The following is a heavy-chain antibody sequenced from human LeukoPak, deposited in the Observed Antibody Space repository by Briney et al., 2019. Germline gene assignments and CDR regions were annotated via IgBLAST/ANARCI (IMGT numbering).Heavy chain of an antibody. J-gene: IGHJ4*02. Sequence: GGSLRLSCAASGFTFSSYGMHWVRQAPGKGLEWVAVIWYDGSNKYYADSVKGRFTISRDNSKNTLYLQMNSLRAEDTAVYYCARDTKYSSGYGGLDYWGQGTLVTVSS. CDR2: IWYDGSNK. CDR1: GFTFSSYG. V-gene: IGHV3-30*19. D-gene: IGHD3-22*01. CDR3: ARDTKYSSGYGGLDY.